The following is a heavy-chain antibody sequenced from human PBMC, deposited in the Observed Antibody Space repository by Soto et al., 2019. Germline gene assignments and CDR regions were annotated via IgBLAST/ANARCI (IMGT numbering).Heavy chain of an antibody. V-gene: IGHV4-31*03. D-gene: IGHD1-26*01. CDR1: GGSISSGGYY. CDR3: VRGGAVAENWFDP. CDR2: IYYSGST. J-gene: IGHJ5*02. Sequence: VQQQESGPGLVKPSQTLSLTCTVSGGSISSGGYYWSWIRQHPGKGLEWIGYIYYSGSTYYKPSLKSRVNISVDTSKNQFSLRLSSVTAADTAVYYCVRGGAVAENWFDPWGQGTLVSVSS.